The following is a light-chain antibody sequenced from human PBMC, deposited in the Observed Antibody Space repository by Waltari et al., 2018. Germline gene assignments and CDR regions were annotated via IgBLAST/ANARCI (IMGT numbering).Light chain of an antibody. V-gene: IGKV3-15*01. CDR1: QSVSSN. J-gene: IGKJ1*01. Sequence: EIVMTQSPATLSVSPGERATLSFRASQSVSSNLAWYQQKPGQAPRLLIYGASTRSTGIPARFSGSGSETEFTLTISSLQSEDFAVYYCQQYNNWPRTFGQGTKVEIK. CDR2: GAS. CDR3: QQYNNWPRT.